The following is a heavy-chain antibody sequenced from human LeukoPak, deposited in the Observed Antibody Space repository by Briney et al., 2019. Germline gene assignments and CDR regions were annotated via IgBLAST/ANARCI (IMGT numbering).Heavy chain of an antibody. Sequence: PGGSLRLSCAASGFTFSSYSMNWVRQAPGKGLEWGSSISSSSSYIYYADSVKGRFTISRDNAKNSLYLQMNSLRAEDTAVYYCARGGDGYNAGGFDYWGQGTLVTVSS. D-gene: IGHD5-24*01. V-gene: IGHV3-21*01. J-gene: IGHJ4*02. CDR2: ISSSSSYI. CDR1: GFTFSSYS. CDR3: ARGGDGYNAGGFDY.